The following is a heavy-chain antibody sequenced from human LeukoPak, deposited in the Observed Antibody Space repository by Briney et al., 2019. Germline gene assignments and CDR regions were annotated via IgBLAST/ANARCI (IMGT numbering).Heavy chain of an antibody. Sequence: SETLSLTCAVYGGSFSGYYWSWIRQPPGKGLEWIGEINHSGSTNYNPSLKSRVTISVDTSKSQFSLKLSSVTAADTAVYYCARGYIVVVPAETRWGMDVWGQGTTVTVFS. CDR3: ARGYIVVVPAETRWGMDV. J-gene: IGHJ6*02. CDR1: GGSFSGYY. V-gene: IGHV4-34*01. CDR2: INHSGST. D-gene: IGHD2-2*01.